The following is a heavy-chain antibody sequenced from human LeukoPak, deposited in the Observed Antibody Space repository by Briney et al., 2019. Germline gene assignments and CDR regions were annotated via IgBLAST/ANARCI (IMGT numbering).Heavy chain of an antibody. V-gene: IGHV1-2*02. Sequence: GSMKVSCKTSGYTFTGYYMHWVRQAPGQGLEWMGWINPHSGGTNYAEKFQGRVTMTRDTSISTAYMELSRLRSDDTAVYYCGRVVGGNYYGSETDDYWGQGTLVSVSS. D-gene: IGHD3-10*01. CDR1: GYTFTGYY. CDR2: INPHSGGT. CDR3: GRVVGGNYYGSETDDY. J-gene: IGHJ4*02.